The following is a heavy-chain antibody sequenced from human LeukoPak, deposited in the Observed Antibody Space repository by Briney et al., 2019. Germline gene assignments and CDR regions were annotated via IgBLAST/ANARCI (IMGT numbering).Heavy chain of an antibody. Sequence: SETLSLTCTVSGGSISSYYWSWIRQPPGKGLEWIGYIYYSGSTYYNPSLKSRVTISVDTSKNQFSLKLSSVTAADTAVYYCARDPLPAANYWYFDLWGRGTLVTVSS. V-gene: IGHV4-59*12. D-gene: IGHD2-2*01. J-gene: IGHJ2*01. CDR1: GGSISSYY. CDR2: IYYSGST. CDR3: ARDPLPAANYWYFDL.